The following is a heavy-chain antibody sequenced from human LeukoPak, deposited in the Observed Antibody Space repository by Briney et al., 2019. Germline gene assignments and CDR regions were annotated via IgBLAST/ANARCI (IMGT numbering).Heavy chain of an antibody. J-gene: IGHJ5*02. Sequence: GGSLRLSCAAPGFTFSSYEMNWVRQAPGKGLEWVSYISSSGSTIYYADSVKGRFTISRDNAKNSLYLQMNSLRAEDTAVYYCARILVGATSSAWGQGTLVTVSS. V-gene: IGHV3-48*03. CDR1: GFTFSSYE. CDR3: ARILVGATSSA. CDR2: ISSSGSTI. D-gene: IGHD1-26*01.